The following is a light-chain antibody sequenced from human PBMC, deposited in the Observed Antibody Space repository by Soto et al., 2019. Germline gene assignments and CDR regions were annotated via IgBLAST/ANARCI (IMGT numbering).Light chain of an antibody. CDR3: QQRNNWPTRT. CDR1: QCFXSY. J-gene: IGKJ4*02. CDR2: YES. V-gene: IGKV3-11*01. Sequence: ITLTQSASTLSLSPGESATPSCRASQCFXSYFGWYKQKPGQAPRILIXYESNRATGIPARFSGSGSGKDFALIISSIVPADFVASYCQQRNNWPTRTFGGGTKVDIK.